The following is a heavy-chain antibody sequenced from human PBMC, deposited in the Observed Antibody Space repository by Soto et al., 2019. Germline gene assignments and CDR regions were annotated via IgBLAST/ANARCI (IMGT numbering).Heavy chain of an antibody. CDR1: GFTFKNYD. J-gene: IGHJ4*02. V-gene: IGHV3-23*01. CDR2: ISGSGAIT. CDR3: AKDRQFRSYYESAGHYNN. Sequence: EVQLLESGGGLVQPGGSLRLSCVASGFTFKNYDMRWVRQAPGKGLEWVSGISGSGAITYYAESVRGRFTISRDNSKNTLYLQLNSLGAEDTAIYYCAKDRQFRSYYESAGHYNNWGQGTLVTVSS. D-gene: IGHD3-9*01.